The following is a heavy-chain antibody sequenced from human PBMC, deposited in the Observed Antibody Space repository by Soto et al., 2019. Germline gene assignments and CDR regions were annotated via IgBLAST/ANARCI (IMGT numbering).Heavy chain of an antibody. J-gene: IGHJ3*01. Sequence: QVQLVQSGAEVKNPGASVKVSCQASNYLFGAFGISWVRQAPGQGLGWMGWITPYNGNTHYAEKFQDRVTMTADKATPTAYMEVRRLTSDDTAVYFCARISARRNDFDVWGQGTVVTVSS. CDR3: ARISARRNDFDV. V-gene: IGHV1-18*01. CDR1: NYLFGAFG. CDR2: ITPYNGNT.